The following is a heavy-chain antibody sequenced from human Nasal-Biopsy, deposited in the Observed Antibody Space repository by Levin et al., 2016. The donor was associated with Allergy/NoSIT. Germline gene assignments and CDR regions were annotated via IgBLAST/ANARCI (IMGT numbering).Heavy chain of an antibody. Sequence: GSLRLSCSVSGDSISTDYWSWIRQPPGQGLEWIGHIYYNGDTSYSPSLKDRLTILVDTSKNQFSLKLSSVIAADTAVYYCARAPMVRGRVSGYFALWGRGTLVTVSS. CDR1: GDSISTDY. CDR3: ARAPMVRGRVSGYFAL. CDR2: IYYNGDT. V-gene: IGHV4-59*01. J-gene: IGHJ2*01. D-gene: IGHD3-10*01.